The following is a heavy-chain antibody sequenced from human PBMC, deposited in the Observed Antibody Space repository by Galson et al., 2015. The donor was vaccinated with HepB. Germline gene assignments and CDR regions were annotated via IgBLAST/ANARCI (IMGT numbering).Heavy chain of an antibody. V-gene: IGHV1-2*02. Sequence: SVKVSCKASGYAFISYWIHWVRQAPGQGLEWMGWINPNSGGTNYAQNFQGRLTLTRDTSTRTVYMELTRLRSDDTAVYFCARDPTTVVTPFPGYWGQGSLVTVSS. CDR3: ARDPTTVVTPFPGY. CDR1: GYAFISYW. D-gene: IGHD4-23*01. CDR2: INPNSGGT. J-gene: IGHJ4*01.